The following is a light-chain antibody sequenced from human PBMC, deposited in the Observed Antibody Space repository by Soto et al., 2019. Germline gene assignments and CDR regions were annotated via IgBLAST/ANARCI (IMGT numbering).Light chain of an antibody. CDR2: SAS. CDR1: QDFKKY. Sequence: IQMTQAPSSLSASVGDRVTITCRASQDFKKYLAWYQQRPGTVPKLLSYSASTLKSGVPSRFSGSRSGTDFTLTIRGLQLEDVATYYCQKYSGVPVTFGQGTRLE. J-gene: IGKJ5*01. V-gene: IGKV1-27*01. CDR3: QKYSGVPVT.